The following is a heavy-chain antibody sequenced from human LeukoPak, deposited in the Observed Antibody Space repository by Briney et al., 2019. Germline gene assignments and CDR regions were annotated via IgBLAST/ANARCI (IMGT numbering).Heavy chain of an antibody. CDR2: ISGSGGST. Sequence: GGSLRLSCAASGFTFSSYAMSWVRQAPGKGLEWVSAISGSGGSTCYADSVKGRFTIARDNSKNTLYLQMNSLRAEDTAVYYCAKDKGFSIAAQCFDPWGQGTLVTVSS. CDR3: AKDKGFSIAAQCFDP. D-gene: IGHD6-25*01. CDR1: GFTFSSYA. J-gene: IGHJ5*02. V-gene: IGHV3-23*01.